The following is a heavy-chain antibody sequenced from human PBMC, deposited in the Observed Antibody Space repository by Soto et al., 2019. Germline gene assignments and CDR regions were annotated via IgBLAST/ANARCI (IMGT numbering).Heavy chain of an antibody. CDR3: ARGWGRIFDY. V-gene: IGHV4-30-2*01. CDR1: GGSISSGGYS. D-gene: IGHD7-27*01. J-gene: IGHJ4*02. CDR2: IYHSGST. Sequence: SETLSLTCAVSGGSISSGGYSWSWIRQPPGKGLEWIGYIYHSGSTYYNPSLKSRVTISVDRSKNQFSLKLSSVTAADTAVYYCARGWGRIFDYWGQGTLVTVSS.